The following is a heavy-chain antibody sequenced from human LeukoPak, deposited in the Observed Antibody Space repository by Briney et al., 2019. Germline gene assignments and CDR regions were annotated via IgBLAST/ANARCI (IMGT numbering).Heavy chain of an antibody. CDR3: ARGGGLDV. CDR1: GFTFSSYW. V-gene: IGHV3-7*03. D-gene: IGHD3-16*01. Sequence: GSLRLSCAASGFTFSSYWMNWARQAPGKGLEWVASINHNGNVNYYVDSVKGRFTISRDNAKNSLYLQMSNLRAEDAAVYFCARGGGLDVWGQGATVTVSS. CDR2: INHNGNVN. J-gene: IGHJ6*02.